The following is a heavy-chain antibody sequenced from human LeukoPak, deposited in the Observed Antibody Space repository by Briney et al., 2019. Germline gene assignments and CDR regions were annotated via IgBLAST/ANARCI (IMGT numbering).Heavy chain of an antibody. CDR2: IYSSGST. V-gene: IGHV4-59*01. CDR3: ARGVSPDY. CDR1: GGSISSYY. J-gene: IGHJ4*02. Sequence: SETLSLTCTVSGGSISSYYWSWIRQPPGKGLEWIGYIYSSGSTNYNPSLKSRVTISVDTSKNQFSLKLSSVTAADTAVYYCARGVSPDYWGQGTLVTVSS.